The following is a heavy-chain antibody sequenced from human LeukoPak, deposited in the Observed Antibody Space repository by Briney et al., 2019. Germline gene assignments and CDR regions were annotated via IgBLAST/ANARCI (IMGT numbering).Heavy chain of an antibody. CDR3: ARDLEDSSPFGAFDM. CDR1: GFTFSNYG. D-gene: IGHD3-22*01. V-gene: IGHV3-33*01. J-gene: IGHJ3*02. Sequence: GGSLRLSCAASGFTFSNYGMHWVRQVPGKGLEWVAAIWFDGIRKYYADSVKGRLTISRGNSKNTLYLQMNSLRAEDTAVYYCARDLEDSSPFGAFDMWGQGTMVTVSS. CDR2: IWFDGIRK.